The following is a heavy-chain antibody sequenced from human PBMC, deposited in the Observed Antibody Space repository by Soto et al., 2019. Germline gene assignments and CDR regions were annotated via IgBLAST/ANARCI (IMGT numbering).Heavy chain of an antibody. CDR3: AKGIYVLRFLEWLFFDY. J-gene: IGHJ4*02. D-gene: IGHD3-3*01. V-gene: IGHV3-23*01. Sequence: GGSLRLSCAASGFTSSSYAMSWVRHAPGKGLDWLSARTASGVSTYYADSVKGRFTISRENSKNTLYLQMNSLRAEDTAVYYCAKGIYVLRFLEWLFFDYWGQGTLVTVSS. CDR2: RTASGVST. CDR1: GFTSSSYA.